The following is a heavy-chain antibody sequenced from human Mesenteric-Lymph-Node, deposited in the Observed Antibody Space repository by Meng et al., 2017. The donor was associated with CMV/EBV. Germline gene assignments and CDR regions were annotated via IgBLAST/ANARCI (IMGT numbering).Heavy chain of an antibody. D-gene: IGHD3-22*01. Sequence: GESLKISCAASGFSFSSFAMTWVRQAPGKGLEWVSYISSSGNYISYADSVKGRFTISRDNAKNSLYLQMNSLRAEDTAVYYCAREGYYDSSGYYPGYWGQGTLVTVSS. CDR2: ISSSGNYI. CDR3: AREGYYDSSGYYPGY. J-gene: IGHJ4*02. V-gene: IGHV3-21*01. CDR1: GFSFSSFA.